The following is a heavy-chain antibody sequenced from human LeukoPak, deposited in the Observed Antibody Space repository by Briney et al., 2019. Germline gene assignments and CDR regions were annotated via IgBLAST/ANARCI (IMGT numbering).Heavy chain of an antibody. Sequence: TLSLTCTVSGGSISNGSYYWSWIRQPAGKGLEWIGRIYISGSASYNPSLKSRVTFSVDTSKNQFSLKLTSVTAADTAVYYCARVYDFWSGYFYYYYMDVWGKGTTVAVSS. J-gene: IGHJ6*03. D-gene: IGHD3-3*01. CDR3: ARVYDFWSGYFYYYYMDV. CDR1: GGSISNGSYY. CDR2: IYISGSA. V-gene: IGHV4-61*02.